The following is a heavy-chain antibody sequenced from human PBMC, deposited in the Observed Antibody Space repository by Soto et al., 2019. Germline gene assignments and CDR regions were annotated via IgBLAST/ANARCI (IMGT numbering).Heavy chain of an antibody. CDR2: ISGYNGNT. Sequence: ASVKVSCKASGYIFTSYGISWVRQAPGQGLEWMGWISGYNGNTNYAQKLQGRVTMTTDTSTSTAYMELRSLRSDDTAVYYCARNTAEWFGEVLQYHYYYMDVWGKGTTVTVSS. V-gene: IGHV1-18*01. J-gene: IGHJ6*03. CDR1: GYIFTSYG. D-gene: IGHD3-10*01. CDR3: ARNTAEWFGEVLQYHYYYMDV.